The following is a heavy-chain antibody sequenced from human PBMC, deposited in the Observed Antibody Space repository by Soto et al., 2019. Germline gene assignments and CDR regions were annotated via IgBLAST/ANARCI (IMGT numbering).Heavy chain of an antibody. Sequence: QVQLVQSGAEVQKPGASVKVSCKASGYIFNNYGISWVRQAPGQGLEWMGLIYSKEGKINFEQKFQGRVTLTTDTYTSTAYIALRSLRFDDSAMYFCARDIAYDIDYWGQGSLVTVSS. V-gene: IGHV1-18*01. CDR1: GYIFNNYG. CDR2: IYSKEGKI. D-gene: IGHD5-12*01. CDR3: ARDIAYDIDY. J-gene: IGHJ4*02.